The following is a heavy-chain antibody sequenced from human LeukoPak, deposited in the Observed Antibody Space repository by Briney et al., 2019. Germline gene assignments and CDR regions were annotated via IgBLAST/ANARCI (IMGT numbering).Heavy chain of an antibody. CDR2: ISYDGSNK. CDR3: ARDREVAGFFDY. D-gene: IGHD6-19*01. CDR1: GFTFSSYA. J-gene: IGHJ4*02. V-gene: IGHV3-30-3*01. Sequence: PSGGSLRLSCAASGFTFSSYAMHWVRQAPGKGLEWVAVISYDGSNKYYADSVKGRFTISRDNSKNTLYLQMNSLRAEDTAVYYCARDREVAGFFDYWGQGTLVTVSS.